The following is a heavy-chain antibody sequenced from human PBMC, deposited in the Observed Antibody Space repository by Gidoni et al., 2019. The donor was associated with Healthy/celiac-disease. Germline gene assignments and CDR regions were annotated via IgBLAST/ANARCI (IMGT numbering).Heavy chain of an antibody. V-gene: IGHV3-53*04. Sequence: EVQLVESGGGLVQPGGSLRLSCAASGFTVSSNYLSWVRQAPGKGLEWVSVIYSGGSTYYADSVKGRFTISRHNSKNTLYLQMNSLRAEDTAVYYCARGLVPYWFDPWGQGTLVTVSS. J-gene: IGHJ5*02. CDR1: GFTVSSNY. CDR2: IYSGGST. CDR3: ARGLVPYWFDP. D-gene: IGHD2-2*01.